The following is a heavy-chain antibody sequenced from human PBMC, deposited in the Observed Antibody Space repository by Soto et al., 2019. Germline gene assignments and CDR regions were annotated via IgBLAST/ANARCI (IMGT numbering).Heavy chain of an antibody. CDR3: AREDSQVGMDV. CDR1: GFTVSSNY. CDR2: IYSGGST. J-gene: IGHJ6*02. D-gene: IGHD2-15*01. V-gene: IGHV3-66*01. Sequence: EVPLVESGGGLVQPGGSLRLSCAASGFTVSSNYMSWVRQAPGKGLEWVSVIYSGGSTYYADSVKGRFTISRDNSKNTLYLQMNSLRAEDTAVYYCAREDSQVGMDVWGQGTTVTVSS.